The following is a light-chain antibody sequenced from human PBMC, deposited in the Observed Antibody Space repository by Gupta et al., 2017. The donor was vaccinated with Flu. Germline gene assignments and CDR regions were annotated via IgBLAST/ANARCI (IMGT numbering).Light chain of an antibody. CDR2: AKN. Sequence: SSELTQDPAVSVALGQPVRITCQGASLRNSDASWYQQKPGQAPVLVIYAKNIRPSGIPDRFSGSSSGNTASLTITGAQAEEEADYYCNSRDSTDNHQAVFGGGTKLTVL. J-gene: IGLJ2*01. CDR1: SLRNSD. CDR3: NSRDSTDNHQAV. V-gene: IGLV3-19*01.